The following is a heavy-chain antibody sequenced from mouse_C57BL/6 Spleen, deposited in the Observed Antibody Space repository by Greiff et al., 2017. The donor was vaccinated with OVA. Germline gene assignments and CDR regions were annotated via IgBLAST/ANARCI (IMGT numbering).Heavy chain of an antibody. CDR3: ARDRGGYTRDAMDY. CDR2: ISDGGSYT. Sequence: EVKVVESGGGLVKPGGSLKLSCAASGFTFSSYAMSWVRQTPEKRLEWVATISDGGSYTYYPDNVKGRFTISRDNAKNNLYLQMSHLKSEDTAMYYCARDRGGYTRDAMDYWGQGTSVTVSS. V-gene: IGHV5-4*01. D-gene: IGHD2-2*01. CDR1: GFTFSSYA. J-gene: IGHJ4*01.